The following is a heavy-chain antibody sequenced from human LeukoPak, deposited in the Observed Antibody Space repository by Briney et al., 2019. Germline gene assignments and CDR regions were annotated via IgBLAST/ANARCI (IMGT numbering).Heavy chain of an antibody. CDR1: GFTLSRYA. CDR2: ISYDGSNR. Sequence: PGGSLRLSCAASGFTLSRYAIHWVRQAPGKGLEWVAVISYDGSNRYADSVNGRFTISRDNSKNTLYLQMNSLRAEDTAVYYCVGHLGAWRYFDYWGQGTLVTVSS. D-gene: IGHD3-3*01. V-gene: IGHV3-30*04. J-gene: IGHJ4*02. CDR3: VGHLGAWRYFDY.